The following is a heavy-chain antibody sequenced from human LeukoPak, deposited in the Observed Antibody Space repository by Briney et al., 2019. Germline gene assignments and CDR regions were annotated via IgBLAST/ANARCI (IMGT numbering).Heavy chain of an antibody. V-gene: IGHV1-69*04. J-gene: IGHJ3*02. CDR2: IIPILGIA. Sequence: GASVKVSCKASGYTFTSYAISWVRQAPGQGLEWMGRIIPILGIANYAQKFQGRVTITADKSTSTAYMELSSLRSEDTAVYYCARSRSRGGDAFDIWGQGTMVTVSS. D-gene: IGHD2-15*01. CDR3: ARSRSRGGDAFDI. CDR1: GYTFTSYA.